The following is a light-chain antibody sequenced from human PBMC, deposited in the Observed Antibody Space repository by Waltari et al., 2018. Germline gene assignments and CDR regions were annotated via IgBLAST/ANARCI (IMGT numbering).Light chain of an antibody. J-gene: IGLJ3*02. CDR2: DVS. V-gene: IGLV2-14*03. CDR3: SSYTRSAPLGM. CDR1: SSDVGPYNY. Sequence: QSALTQPASVSGSPGQSPPIPCPGPSSDVGPYNYFSWYQKHPCKAPKLMIYDVSNRPSGISNRFSGSKSGNTAFLTISGLQAEDEADYYCSSYTRSAPLGMFGGGTKLTVL.